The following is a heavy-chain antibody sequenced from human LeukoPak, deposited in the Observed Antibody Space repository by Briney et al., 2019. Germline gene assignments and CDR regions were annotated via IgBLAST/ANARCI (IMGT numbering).Heavy chain of an antibody. CDR3: ARVGTYYRSLDS. V-gene: IGHV4-59*02. CDR1: GGSVNDAS. D-gene: IGHD3-10*01. J-gene: IGHJ4*02. CDR2: IYHSGGT. Sequence: SETLSLTCTVSGGSVNDASWNWIRKPPGQGLEWIGYIYHSGGTNYNPSLKSRVTISLDTSKNQFSLKLSSVTAADTAVYYCARVGTYYRSLDSWGQGTLVTVSS.